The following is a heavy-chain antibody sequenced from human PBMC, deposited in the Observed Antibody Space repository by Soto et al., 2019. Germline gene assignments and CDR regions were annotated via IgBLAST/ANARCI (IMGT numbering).Heavy chain of an antibody. D-gene: IGHD3-3*01. Sequence: GESRKISCKGSGYSFTSYWISWVRQMPGKGLEWMGRIDPSDSYTNYSPSFQGHVTISADKSISTAYLQWSSLKASDTAMYYCASAHDFWSGYYGGTDAFDIWGQGTMVTVSS. J-gene: IGHJ3*02. CDR3: ASAHDFWSGYYGGTDAFDI. CDR1: GYSFTSYW. V-gene: IGHV5-10-1*01. CDR2: IDPSDSYT.